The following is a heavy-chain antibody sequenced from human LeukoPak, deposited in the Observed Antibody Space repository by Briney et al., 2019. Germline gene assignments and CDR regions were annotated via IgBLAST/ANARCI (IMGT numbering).Heavy chain of an antibody. J-gene: IGHJ4*02. D-gene: IGHD3-3*01. V-gene: IGHV4-59*01. CDR2: INYSGSA. CDR3: ARVYRDDFWSGYSTHFDY. Sequence: TSSETLSLTCTVSGGSIRSYHWSWIRQPPGKGLEWIGYINYSGSANYNPSLKSRVTISVDTSKNQFSLKLTSVTAADTAVYYCARVYRDDFWSGYSTHFDYWGQGTLVTVSS. CDR1: GGSIRSYH.